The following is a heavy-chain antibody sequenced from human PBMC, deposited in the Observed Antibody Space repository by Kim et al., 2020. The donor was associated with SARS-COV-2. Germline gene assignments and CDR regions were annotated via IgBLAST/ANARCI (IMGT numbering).Heavy chain of an antibody. V-gene: IGHV4-59*01. J-gene: IGHJ6*02. CDR2: IYYSGST. Sequence: SETLSLTCTVSGGSISSYYWSWIRQPPGKGLEWIGYIYYSGSTNYNPSLKSRVTISVDTSKNQFSLKLSSVTAADTAVYYCARDKLLWFGELPYGMDVWGQGTTVTVSS. CDR3: ARDKLLWFGELPYGMDV. CDR1: GGSISSYY. D-gene: IGHD3-10*01.